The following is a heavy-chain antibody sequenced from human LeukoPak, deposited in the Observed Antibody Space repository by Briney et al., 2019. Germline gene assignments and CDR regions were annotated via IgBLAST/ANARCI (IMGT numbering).Heavy chain of an antibody. CDR3: ARGDSSSWYYYHMDV. Sequence: SETLSLTCAVYGGSFSGYYWSWIRQPPGKGLELIGEINHSGSTNYNPSLKSRVTISVDTSKNQFSLKLSSVTAADTAVYYCARGDSSSWYYYHMDVWGKGTTVTVSS. V-gene: IGHV4-34*01. J-gene: IGHJ6*03. CDR2: INHSGST. D-gene: IGHD6-13*01. CDR1: GGSFSGYY.